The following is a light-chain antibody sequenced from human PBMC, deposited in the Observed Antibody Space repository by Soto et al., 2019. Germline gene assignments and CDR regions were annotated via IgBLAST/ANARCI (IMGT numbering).Light chain of an antibody. J-gene: IGLJ2*01. V-gene: IGLV1-44*01. CDR1: SSNIGSNT. CDR2: SNN. Sequence: QSVLTQPPSASGTPGXRVTISCSGSSSNIGSNTVNWYQQLPGTAPKLLIYSNNQRPSGVPDRFSGSKSGTSASLAITGLQSEDEADYYCAAWDDSLNGVVFGGGTKLTVL. CDR3: AAWDDSLNGVV.